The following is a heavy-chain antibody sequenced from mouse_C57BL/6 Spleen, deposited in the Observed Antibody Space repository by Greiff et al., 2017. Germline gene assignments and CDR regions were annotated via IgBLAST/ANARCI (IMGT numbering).Heavy chain of an antibody. CDR1: GYTFTSYW. V-gene: IGHV1-53*01. CDR2: INPSNGGT. Sequence: QVQLKQPGTELVKPGASVKLSCKASGYTFTSYWMHWVKQRPGQGLEWIGNINPSNGGTNYNEKFKSKATLTVDKSSSTAYMQLSSLTSEDSAVYYCARALGLRYAMDYWGQGTSVTVSS. J-gene: IGHJ4*01. D-gene: IGHD2-4*01. CDR3: ARALGLRYAMDY.